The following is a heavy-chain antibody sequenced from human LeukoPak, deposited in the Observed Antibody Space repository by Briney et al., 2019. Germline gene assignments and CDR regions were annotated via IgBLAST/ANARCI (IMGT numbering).Heavy chain of an antibody. D-gene: IGHD2-15*01. CDR1: GGSISSSSYY. CDR3: ARQGYVVAATRPWSPGWGAQDY. CDR2: IYYSGST. V-gene: IGHV4-39*01. Sequence: PSETLSLTCTVSGGSISSSSYYWGWIRQPPGKGLEWIGSIYYSGSTYYNPSLKSRVTISVDTSKNQFSLKLSSVTAADTAVYYCARQGYVVAATRPWSPGWGAQDYWGQGTLVTVSS. J-gene: IGHJ4*02.